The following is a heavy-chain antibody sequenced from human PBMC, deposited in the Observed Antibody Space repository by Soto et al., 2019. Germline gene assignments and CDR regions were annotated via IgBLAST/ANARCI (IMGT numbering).Heavy chain of an antibody. V-gene: IGHV4-4*02. CDR3: ARHEGWTGPDQ. J-gene: IGHJ5*02. CDR1: GASIGSGGW. D-gene: IGHD2-8*02. Sequence: QVHLQESGPGLVKPSETLSLTCAVSGASIGSGGWGGWVRQPPGKGLEWIAEIFHDGNTNYSPSLKSRVTISVDKSQNQFSLNVYSVTAADTAVYYCARHEGWTGPDQWGQGTLVTVSS. CDR2: IFHDGNT.